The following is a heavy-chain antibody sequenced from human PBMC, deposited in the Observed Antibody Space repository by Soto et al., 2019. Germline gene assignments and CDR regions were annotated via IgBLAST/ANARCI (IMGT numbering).Heavy chain of an antibody. V-gene: IGHV3-30-3*01. CDR1: GFTFSSYA. D-gene: IGHD3-22*01. J-gene: IGHJ4*02. CDR2: ISYDGSDK. Sequence: PGGSLRLSCAASGFTFSSYAMHWVRQAPGKGLEWVALISYDGSDKDYADSVKGRFTISRDNSRNTLFLQMNSLRAEDTAVYYCARDYYKYYDSSGYYRSTDYWGQGTLVTVSS. CDR3: ARDYYKYYDSSGYYRSTDY.